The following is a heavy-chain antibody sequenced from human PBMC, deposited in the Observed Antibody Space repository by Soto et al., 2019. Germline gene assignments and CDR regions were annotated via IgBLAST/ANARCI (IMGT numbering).Heavy chain of an antibody. CDR1: GGSISSGGYY. Sequence: TSETLSLTCTVSGGSISSGGYYWSWIRQHPGKGLEWIGYIYYSGSTYYNPSLKSRVTISVDTSKNQFSLKLSSVTAADTAVYYCARDRAITIFGVVITNWFDPWGQGTLVTVSS. CDR2: IYYSGST. CDR3: ARDRAITIFGVVITNWFDP. J-gene: IGHJ5*02. D-gene: IGHD3-3*01. V-gene: IGHV4-31*03.